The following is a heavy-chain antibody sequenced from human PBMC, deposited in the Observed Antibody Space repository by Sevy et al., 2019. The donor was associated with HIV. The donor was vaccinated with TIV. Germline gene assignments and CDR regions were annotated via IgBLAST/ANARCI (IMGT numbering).Heavy chain of an antibody. Sequence: SETLSLTCTVSGGSISSYYWSWIRQPAGKGLEWIGRIYTSGSTIYNPSLKSRVTMSVGTSKNQLSLKLSSVPAADTAVHYCAREAIFGVVIISDAFDIWGQGTMVTVS. V-gene: IGHV4-4*07. CDR2: IYTSGST. CDR1: GGSISSYY. CDR3: AREAIFGVVIISDAFDI. J-gene: IGHJ3*02. D-gene: IGHD3-3*01.